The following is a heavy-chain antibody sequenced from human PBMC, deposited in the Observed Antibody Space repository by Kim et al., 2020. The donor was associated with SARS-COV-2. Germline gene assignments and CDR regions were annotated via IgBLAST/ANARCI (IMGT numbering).Heavy chain of an antibody. Sequence: GGSLRLSCAVSGVAFSSYDMSWVRRAPGKGLEWVAGIGVSGGTTYYADSVKGRFTISRDDSKNTLYLQMSSLRAEDTAVYYCAKDDIMSGGMHFDYWGQG. V-gene: IGHV3-23*01. J-gene: IGHJ4*02. CDR3: AKDDIMSGGMHFDY. D-gene: IGHD6-19*01. CDR1: GVAFSSYD. CDR2: IGVSGGTT.